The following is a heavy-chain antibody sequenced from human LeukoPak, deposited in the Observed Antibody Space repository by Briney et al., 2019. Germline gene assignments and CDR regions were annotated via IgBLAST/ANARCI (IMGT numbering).Heavy chain of an antibody. CDR3: ARRGVRSYVYNWFDP. Sequence: SETLSLTCAVYGGPFSGYYWSWIRQPPGKGLEWIGEINHSGSTNYNPSLKSRVTISVDTSKNQFSLKLSSVTAADTAVYYCARRGVRSYVYNWFDPWGQGTLVTVSS. CDR1: GGPFSGYY. J-gene: IGHJ5*02. D-gene: IGHD1-26*01. CDR2: INHSGST. V-gene: IGHV4-34*01.